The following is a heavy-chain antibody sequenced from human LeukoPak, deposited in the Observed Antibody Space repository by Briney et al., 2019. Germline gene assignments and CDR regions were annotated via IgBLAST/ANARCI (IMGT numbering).Heavy chain of an antibody. V-gene: IGHV1-69*04. CDR1: GRTFSSYA. D-gene: IGHD6-13*01. CDR3: ARGQGFSSSWYQEHFDY. J-gene: IGHJ4*02. Sequence: ASVKVSCKASGRTFSSYAISWVRQAPGHGLEWMGRIIPIVDIANYAQKFQGRVTITADTSTSTAYMELSSLRSEDTAVYYCARGQGFSSSWYQEHFDYWGQGTLVTVSS. CDR2: IIPIVDIA.